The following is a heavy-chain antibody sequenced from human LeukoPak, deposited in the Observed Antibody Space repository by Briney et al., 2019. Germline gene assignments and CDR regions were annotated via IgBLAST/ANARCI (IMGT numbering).Heavy chain of an antibody. J-gene: IGHJ4*02. V-gene: IGHV3-30*03. CDR3: ALIAAAGYFDY. D-gene: IGHD6-13*01. Sequence: GGSLRLSCAASGFTFSSYGMHWVRQAPGKGVERGAVISYDGSNKYYADSVKGRFTISRDNSKNTLYLQMNSLRAEDTAVYYCALIAAAGYFDYWVQGTLVTVSS. CDR1: GFTFSSYG. CDR2: ISYDGSNK.